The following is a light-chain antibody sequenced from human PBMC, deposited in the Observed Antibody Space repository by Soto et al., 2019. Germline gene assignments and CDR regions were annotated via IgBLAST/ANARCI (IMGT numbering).Light chain of an antibody. CDR2: DAR. Sequence: SYELTQSPSVSVSPGQTASITCSGDKLGDRFAYWYQQKPGQSPVVVIYDARKRPSGIPERFSGSNSGNTATLTISGTQATDETDYYCQAWDSSSVVFGGVTKLSVL. CDR3: QAWDSSSVV. J-gene: IGLJ2*01. CDR1: KLGDRF. V-gene: IGLV3-1*01.